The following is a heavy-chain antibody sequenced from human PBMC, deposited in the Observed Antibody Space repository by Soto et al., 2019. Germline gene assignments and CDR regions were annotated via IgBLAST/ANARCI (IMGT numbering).Heavy chain of an antibody. CDR2: IYHSGST. J-gene: IGHJ5*02. D-gene: IGHD6-6*01. Sequence: PSETLPLTCAVSGGSISSSNWWSWVRQPPGKGLEWIGEIYHSGSTNYNPSLKSRVTISVDKSKNQFSLKLSSVTAADTAVFYCASHIAARQEWFAPWGQGTLVTVSS. V-gene: IGHV4-4*02. CDR3: ASHIAARQEWFAP. CDR1: GGSISSSNW.